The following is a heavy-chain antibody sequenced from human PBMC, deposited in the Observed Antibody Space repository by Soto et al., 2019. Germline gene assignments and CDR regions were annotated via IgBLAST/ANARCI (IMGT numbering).Heavy chain of an antibody. Sequence: SVKVSCKAPGGTVSSYAITWVRQAPGKGLEWMGVFIPIFVSAHYAPKFQGRITITADESTSTAYMELSGLTTEDTAIYYCATDVSSDTTGFQGYALWGQGTRVTVSS. CDR2: FIPIFVSA. V-gene: IGHV1-69*13. CDR3: ATDVSSDTTGFQGYAL. D-gene: IGHD4-17*01. CDR1: GGTVSSYA. J-gene: IGHJ4*02.